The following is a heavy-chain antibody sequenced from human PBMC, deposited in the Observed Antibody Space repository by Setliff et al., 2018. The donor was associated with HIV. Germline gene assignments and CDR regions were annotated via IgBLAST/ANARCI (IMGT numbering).Heavy chain of an antibody. CDR2: VYPGDSDT. CDR1: GFNFLAHW. D-gene: IGHD3-10*01. V-gene: IGHV5-51*01. CDR3: ARLPYYVSGGVFDH. J-gene: IGHJ4*02. Sequence: GESLKISCQCSGFNFLAHWIGWVRQVPEKGLEWMGIVYPGDSDTRYNPSFEGQVTVSADKTITTAYLQLTSLKASDTAMYFCARLPYYVSGGVFDHWGKGTLVTVPS.